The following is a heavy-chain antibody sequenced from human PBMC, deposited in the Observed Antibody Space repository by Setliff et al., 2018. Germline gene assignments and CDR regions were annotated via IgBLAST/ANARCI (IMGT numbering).Heavy chain of an antibody. V-gene: IGHV4-61*09. J-gene: IGHJ4*02. CDR3: ARSPSSGAYWNPRPFYSDY. CDR1: GASITSGGFY. CDR2: ISPSGST. Sequence: SVSGASITSGGFYWTWIRQPAGKGLEWIGHISPSGSTTYNPSVKSRVTISLDTSKNHFSLKLDSVTAADTALYYCARSPSSGAYWNPRPFYSDYWARGTLVTVSS. D-gene: IGHD1-26*01.